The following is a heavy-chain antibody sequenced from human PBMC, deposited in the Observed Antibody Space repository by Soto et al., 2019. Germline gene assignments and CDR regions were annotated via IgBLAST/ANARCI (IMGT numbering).Heavy chain of an antibody. CDR3: ARDSSLHQPLFYGMDV. Sequence: EVQLVESGGGLVQPGGSLRLSCAASGLTVSSNYMSWVRQAPGKGLEWVSVMYSGGSTYYADSVKGRFIISRDNYKNTQYLKMDSLRVEDTAVYYVARDSSLHQPLFYGMDVWGQGTTVTVSS. CDR2: MYSGGST. D-gene: IGHD2-2*01. CDR1: GLTVSSNY. J-gene: IGHJ6*02. V-gene: IGHV3-66*01.